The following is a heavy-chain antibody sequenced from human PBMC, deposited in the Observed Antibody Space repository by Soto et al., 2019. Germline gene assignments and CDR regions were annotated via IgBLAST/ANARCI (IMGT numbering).Heavy chain of an antibody. CDR2: IIPILGIA. CDR1: GGTFSSYT. Sequence: SVKVSCKASGGTFSSYTISWVRQAPGQGLEWMGRIIPILGIANYAQKFQGRVTITADKSTSTAYMELSSLRSEDTAVYYCARVGESAPHYYYMDVWGKGTTVTVSS. CDR3: ARVGESAPHYYYMDV. J-gene: IGHJ6*03. D-gene: IGHD3-10*01. V-gene: IGHV1-69*02.